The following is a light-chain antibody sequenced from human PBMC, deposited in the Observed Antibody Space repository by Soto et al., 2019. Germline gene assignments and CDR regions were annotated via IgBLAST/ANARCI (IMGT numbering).Light chain of an antibody. Sequence: EIVLTQSPSTLSLSPVERATLSCRASQTVNTYLAWYQQKPGQAPRLLIYAASNRATGIPDRFSGSGSGTDFTLTISRLEPEDFAVYYCQQYGSSGTFGRGTKVDIK. V-gene: IGKV3-20*01. J-gene: IGKJ4*02. CDR1: QTVNTY. CDR3: QQYGSSGT. CDR2: AAS.